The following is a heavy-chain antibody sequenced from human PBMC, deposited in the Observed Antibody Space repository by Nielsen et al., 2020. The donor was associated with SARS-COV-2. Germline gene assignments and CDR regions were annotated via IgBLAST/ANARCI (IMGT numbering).Heavy chain of an antibody. Sequence: VRQMPGKGLEWMGRIDPSDSYTNYSPSFQGHVTISADKSIRTAYLQWSSLKASDTVMYYCARDTGDCSGGSCLIDYWGQGTLVTVSS. J-gene: IGHJ4*02. V-gene: IGHV5-10-1*01. CDR3: ARDTGDCSGGSCLIDY. CDR2: IDPSDSYT. D-gene: IGHD2-15*01.